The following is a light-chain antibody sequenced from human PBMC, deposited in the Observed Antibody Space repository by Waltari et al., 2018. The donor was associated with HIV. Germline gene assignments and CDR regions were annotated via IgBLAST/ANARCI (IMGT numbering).Light chain of an antibody. CDR3: SSYAGSNNLV. V-gene: IGLV2-8*01. CDR1: SSDVGGSNY. CDR2: AVY. Sequence: QSALTQPPSASGSPGQSVPIPCTGTSSDVGGSNYVSWYQHHPGKAPKLMIYAVYKRPSGVPDRFSGSKSGNTASLTVSGLQAEDEADYYCSSYAGSNNLVFGGGTKLTVL. J-gene: IGLJ2*01.